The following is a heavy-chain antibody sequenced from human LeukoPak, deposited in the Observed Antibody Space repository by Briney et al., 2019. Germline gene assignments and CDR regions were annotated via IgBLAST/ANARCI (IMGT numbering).Heavy chain of an antibody. CDR2: IIPIFGTA. CDR3: ARWGYCSSTSCYHRSSYYYGMDA. Sequence: SVKVSCKASGGIFSSYAISWVRQAPGQGLEWMGGIIPIFGTANYAQKFQGRVTITADKSTSTAYMELSSLRSEDTAVYYCARWGYCSSTSCYHRSSYYYGMDAWGKGTTVTVSS. J-gene: IGHJ6*04. V-gene: IGHV1-69*06. D-gene: IGHD2-2*01. CDR1: GGIFSSYA.